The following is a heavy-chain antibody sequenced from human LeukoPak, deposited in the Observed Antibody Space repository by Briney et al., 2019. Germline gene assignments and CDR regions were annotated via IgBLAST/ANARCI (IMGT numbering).Heavy chain of an antibody. CDR2: IYPGNSDT. Sequence: GESLKISCKGSGYTFTSYWTGWVRQMPGKGLEWMGIIYPGNSDTRYSPSFQGQVTISADRSITTAYLQWSSLKASDTAMYYCARLDSYGYWSGYWGQGTLVTVSS. CDR3: ARLDSYGYWSGY. J-gene: IGHJ4*02. CDR1: GYTFTSYW. V-gene: IGHV5-51*01. D-gene: IGHD5-18*01.